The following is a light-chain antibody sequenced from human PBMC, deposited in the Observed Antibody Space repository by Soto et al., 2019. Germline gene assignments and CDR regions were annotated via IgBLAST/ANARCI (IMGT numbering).Light chain of an antibody. CDR2: DVS. CDR3: CSYAGSYTPLYV. Sequence: QSALTQPRSVSGSPGQSVTISCTGTSSDVGGYNYFSCCQQHPGRAPKLMIFDVSKRPSGVPDRFSGSKSGNTASLTISGLQDEDEADYYCCSYAGSYTPLYVFGTGTKVTV. V-gene: IGLV2-11*01. J-gene: IGLJ1*01. CDR1: SSDVGGYNY.